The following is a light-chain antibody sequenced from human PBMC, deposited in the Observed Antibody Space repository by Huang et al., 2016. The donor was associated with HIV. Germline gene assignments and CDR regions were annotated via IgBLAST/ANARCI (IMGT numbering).Light chain of an antibody. J-gene: IGKJ3*01. CDR3: QQRSSWPPFT. V-gene: IGKV3-11*01. CDR2: DVS. Sequence: EILLTQSPATLSLSPGERATLSCRASQSVRNLLAWYQQKPGQPPRLLIYDVSTRATCIPDRFSGSESDTDFTLTISSLEPEDFAVYYCQQRSSWPPFTFGPGTKVDIK. CDR1: QSVRNL.